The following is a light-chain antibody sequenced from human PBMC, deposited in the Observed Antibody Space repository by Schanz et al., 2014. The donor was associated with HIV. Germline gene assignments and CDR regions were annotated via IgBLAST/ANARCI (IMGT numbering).Light chain of an antibody. CDR1: QTIGRF. CDR2: QAS. Sequence: DIQMTQSPSTVSASIGDRVTLTCRASQTIGRFLAWYQQKPGTAPVLLIYQASTLETGVPSRFSGSGSGTQFTLTISGLQPDDFATYYCQQCVTYPYSFGQGTRLDVK. CDR3: QQCVTYPYS. J-gene: IGKJ2*03. V-gene: IGKV1-5*03.